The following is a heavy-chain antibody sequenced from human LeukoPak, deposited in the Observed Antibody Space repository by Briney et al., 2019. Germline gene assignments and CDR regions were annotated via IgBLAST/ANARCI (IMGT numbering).Heavy chain of an antibody. CDR1: GFTFSSYW. V-gene: IGHV3-74*03. Sequence: GGSLRLSCAASGFTFSSYWMHWVRQAPGKGLVWVSRINRDGSDTTCADSLKGRFTISRDNAKNTLYLQMNSLRAEGTAVYYCARGDSSSSLDYWGQGTLVTVSS. CDR2: INRDGSDT. D-gene: IGHD6-6*01. J-gene: IGHJ4*02. CDR3: ARGDSSSSLDY.